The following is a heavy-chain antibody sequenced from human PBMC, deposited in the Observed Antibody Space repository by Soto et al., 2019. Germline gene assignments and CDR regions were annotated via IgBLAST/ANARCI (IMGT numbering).Heavy chain of an antibody. Sequence: QVQLQESGPGLVKPSGTLSLTCAVSSGSISSSNWWSWVRQPPGKGLEWIGEIYHSGNINYNPSVSSRLTISIDKSKNQFSLKLSSVTAADTAIYYCARNSETTAIDCWGQGTLVTVSS. CDR3: ARNSETTAIDC. D-gene: IGHD4-4*01. CDR1: SGSISSSNW. CDR2: IYHSGNI. J-gene: IGHJ4*02. V-gene: IGHV4-4*02.